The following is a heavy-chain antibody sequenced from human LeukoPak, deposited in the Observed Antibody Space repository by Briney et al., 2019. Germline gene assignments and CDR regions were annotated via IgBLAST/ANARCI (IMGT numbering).Heavy chain of an antibody. CDR3: AKSTDYYGSGSYYYFDY. CDR1: GFTFSSYA. Sequence: GGSLRLSCVASGFTFSSYAMSWVRQAPGKGLEWVSTISDSGDNTYYADSVKGRFTISRDNSNNTLYLQVNGLSAEDTAVYYCAKSTDYYGSGSYYYFDYWGQGTLVTVSS. J-gene: IGHJ4*02. CDR2: ISDSGDNT. D-gene: IGHD3-10*01. V-gene: IGHV3-23*01.